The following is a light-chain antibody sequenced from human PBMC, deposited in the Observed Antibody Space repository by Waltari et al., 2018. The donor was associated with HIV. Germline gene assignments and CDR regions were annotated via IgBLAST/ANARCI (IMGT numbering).Light chain of an antibody. J-gene: IGLJ1*01. CDR1: NSNIGSKD. CDR2: RTN. CDR3: AAWDDTLSSYV. V-gene: IGLV1-47*01. Sequence: QSVLTQPPSASGTPGQRVTISCSGSNSNIGSKDVYWFQHLPGTAPKLLIDRTNQRRSGVPYRFSVSKSGTSASLAISGLRSDDEADYYCAAWDDTLSSYVFGTGTTVTV.